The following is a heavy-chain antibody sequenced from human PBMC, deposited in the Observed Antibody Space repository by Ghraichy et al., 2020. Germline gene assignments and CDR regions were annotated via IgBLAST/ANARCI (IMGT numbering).Heavy chain of an antibody. Sequence: LSLTCAASGFSFSGYDMHWVRQAPGKGLEWVGVVSYDGINQNYGDSVKGRFTVSRDNSKNTLYLQMSGLRAEDTAVYYCAKEFYYGAGSPFDYWGQGTLVTVSS. D-gene: IGHD3-10*01. CDR3: AKEFYYGAGSPFDY. J-gene: IGHJ4*02. CDR2: VSYDGINQ. CDR1: GFSFSGYD. V-gene: IGHV3-30*18.